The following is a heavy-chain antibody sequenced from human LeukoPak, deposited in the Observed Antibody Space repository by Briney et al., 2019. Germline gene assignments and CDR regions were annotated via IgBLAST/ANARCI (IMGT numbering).Heavy chain of an antibody. Sequence: GWSLRLSCAASGFTFSRYWMIWVRQAPGNGLERVANIKHDGSEKYYLDSVKGRFAISRDNNKNSLYLEMSSLRDEDTDVYYCARWGGGYDYWGQGTLVAVSA. D-gene: IGHD5-12*01. J-gene: IGHJ4*02. CDR2: IKHDGSEK. CDR3: ARWGGGYDY. V-gene: IGHV3-7*04. CDR1: GFTFSRYW.